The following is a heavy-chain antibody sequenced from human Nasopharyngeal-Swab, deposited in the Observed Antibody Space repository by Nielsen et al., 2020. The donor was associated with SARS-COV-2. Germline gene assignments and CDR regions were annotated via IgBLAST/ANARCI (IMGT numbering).Heavy chain of an antibody. J-gene: IGHJ4*02. Sequence: SETLSLTCTVSGGSISSYYWSWIRQPPGKGLEWIGYIYYSGSTNYNPSLKSRVTISVDTSKNQFSLKLSSVTAADTAVYYCARKPGIAAAGTLDYWGQGTLVTVSS. CDR3: ARKPGIAAAGTLDY. V-gene: IGHV4-59*08. D-gene: IGHD6-13*01. CDR1: GGSISSYY. CDR2: IYYSGST.